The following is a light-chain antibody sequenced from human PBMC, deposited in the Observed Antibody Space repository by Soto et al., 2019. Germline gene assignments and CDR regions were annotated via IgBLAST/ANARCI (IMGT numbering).Light chain of an antibody. V-gene: IGLV6-57*04. CDR3: QSYDSSNPWV. CDR1: SGSIANNY. CDR2: EDN. Sequence: NFMLTQPHSVSESPGKTVTISCTRSSGSIANNYMQWYQQRPGSAPTTVIYEDNQRPSGVPDRFSGSIDSSSNSASLTISGLKTEDEADYYCQSYDSSNPWVFGGGTQLTVL. J-gene: IGLJ3*02.